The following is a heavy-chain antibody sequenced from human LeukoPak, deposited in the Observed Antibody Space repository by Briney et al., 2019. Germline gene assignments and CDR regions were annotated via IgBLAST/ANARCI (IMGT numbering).Heavy chain of an antibody. D-gene: IGHD3-10*01. Sequence: PSETLSLTCTVSGGSISSYYWGWIRQPPGKGLEWIGSIYYYSGSTYYNPSLKSRVTISVDTSKNQFSLRLSSVTAADTAVYYCARGRGEGRGISMVRGVRAPSYNWFDPWGHGTLVTVSS. J-gene: IGHJ5*02. CDR2: IYYYSGST. CDR1: GGSISSYY. V-gene: IGHV4-39*07. CDR3: ARGRGEGRGISMVRGVRAPSYNWFDP.